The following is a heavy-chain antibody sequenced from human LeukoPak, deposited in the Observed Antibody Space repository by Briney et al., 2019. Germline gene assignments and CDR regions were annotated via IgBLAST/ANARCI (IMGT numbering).Heavy chain of an antibody. J-gene: IGHJ3*02. D-gene: IGHD3-16*01. CDR2: INNNGDST. V-gene: IGHV3-64D*06. CDR1: GFTFSTFA. CDR3: VKTMMTFGGVIRTDAFDI. Sequence: PGGSLRLSCSASGFTFSTFAMHWVRQAPGKRLEYVSGINNNGDSTYYSDSVKARLTISRDNSKNTLFLQMVSLRAEDTAVYYCVKTMMTFGGVIRTDAFDIWGQGTMVIVSS.